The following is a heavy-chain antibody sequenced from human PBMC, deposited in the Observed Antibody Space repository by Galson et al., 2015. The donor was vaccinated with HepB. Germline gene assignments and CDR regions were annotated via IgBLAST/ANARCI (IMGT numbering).Heavy chain of an antibody. CDR3: GKDRGMSALDY. CDR1: GFTFDDYA. V-gene: IGHV3-43D*03. D-gene: IGHD3-3*01. J-gene: IGHJ4*02. Sequence: LRLSCAASGFTFDDYAMHWVRQAPGKGLEWVSLINWDGSSAYYAASVKGRFTISRDNSKNLVFLQMNSLRAEDTALYYCGKDRGMSALDYWGQGTLVTVSS. CDR2: INWDGSSA.